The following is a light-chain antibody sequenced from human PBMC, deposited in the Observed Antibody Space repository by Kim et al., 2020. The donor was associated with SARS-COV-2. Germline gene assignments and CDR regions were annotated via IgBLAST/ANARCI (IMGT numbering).Light chain of an antibody. CDR2: YDS. CDR1: SIGSKS. V-gene: IGLV3-21*04. J-gene: IGLJ2*01. CDR3: QVWDSSSDHRVV. Sequence: PGKTVRVSCGGNSIGSKSVHWYQQRSGQATVLVIYYDSDRPSGIPERFSGSNAGNTATLTISRVEAGDEADYYCQVWDSSSDHRVVFGGGTKVTVL.